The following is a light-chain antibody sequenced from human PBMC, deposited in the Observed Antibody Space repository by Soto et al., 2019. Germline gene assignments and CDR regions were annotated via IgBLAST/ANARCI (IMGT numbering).Light chain of an antibody. CDR3: QQYYSTPQT. J-gene: IGKJ1*01. CDR2: WAS. Sequence: DIVMTQSPDSLAVSLGERATINCKSSQRVLYSSNNKNYLAWYQQKPGQPPKLLIYWASTRESGVPDRFSGSGSGTDFTLTISSLQAEDVAGYYCQQYYSTPQTFGQGTKVDIK. V-gene: IGKV4-1*01. CDR1: QRVLYSSNNKNY.